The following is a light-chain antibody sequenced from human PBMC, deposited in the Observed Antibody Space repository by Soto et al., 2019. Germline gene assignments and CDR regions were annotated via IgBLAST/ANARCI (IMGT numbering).Light chain of an antibody. J-gene: IGLJ2*01. CDR2: SNSDGSH. V-gene: IGLV4-69*01. CDR1: GGHSNYS. Sequence: QPVLTQSPSASASLGASVKLTCTLSGGHSNYSIAWHQQRPERGPRYLMRSNSDGSHSKGDGIPDRFSGSSSGTERYLAISSLQSEDEADYYCQTWGTGIHVVFGGGTKLTVL. CDR3: QTWGTGIHVV.